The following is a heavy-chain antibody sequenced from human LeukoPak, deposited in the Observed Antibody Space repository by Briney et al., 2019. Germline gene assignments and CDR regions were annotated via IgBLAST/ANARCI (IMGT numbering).Heavy chain of an antibody. D-gene: IGHD2-15*01. Sequence: GGSLRLSCAASGFTFSSYEMNWVRQAPGKGLEWVSYISSSGSTIYYADSVKGRFTISRDNAKNSLYLQMNCLRAEDTAVYYCAPFTYCSGGSCPGYWGQGTLVTVSS. CDR3: APFTYCSGGSCPGY. CDR2: ISSSGSTI. CDR1: GFTFSSYE. J-gene: IGHJ4*02. V-gene: IGHV3-48*03.